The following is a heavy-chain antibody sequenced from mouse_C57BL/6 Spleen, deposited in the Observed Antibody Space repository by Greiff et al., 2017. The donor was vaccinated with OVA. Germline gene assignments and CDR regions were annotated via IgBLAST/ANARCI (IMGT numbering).Heavy chain of an antibody. J-gene: IGHJ4*01. CDR1: GYAFSSSW. V-gene: IGHV1-82*01. CDR3: ARQFPRAMYY. D-gene: IGHD3-1*01. CDR2: IYPGDGDT. Sequence: VQLVESGPELVKPGASVKISCKASGYAFSSSWMNWVKQRPGKGLEWIGRIYPGDGDTNYNGKFKGKATLTADKSSSTAYMQLSSLTSEDSAVYFCARQFPRAMYYWGQGPSVTVSS.